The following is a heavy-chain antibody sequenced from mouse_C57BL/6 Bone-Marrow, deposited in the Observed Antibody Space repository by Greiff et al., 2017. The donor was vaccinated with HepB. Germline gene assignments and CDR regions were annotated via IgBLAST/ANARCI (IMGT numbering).Heavy chain of an antibody. Sequence: QVQLQQSGSELRSPGSSVKLSCKDFDSEVFPIAYMSWVRQKPGHGFEWIGGILPSIGRTIYGEKFEDKATLDADTLSNTAYLELNSLTSEDSAIYYCARRSHYYGSSHYYAMDYWGQGTSVTVSS. CDR2: ILPSIGRT. D-gene: IGHD1-1*01. J-gene: IGHJ4*01. V-gene: IGHV15-2*01. CDR3: ARRSHYYGSSHYYAMDY. CDR1: DSEVFPIAY.